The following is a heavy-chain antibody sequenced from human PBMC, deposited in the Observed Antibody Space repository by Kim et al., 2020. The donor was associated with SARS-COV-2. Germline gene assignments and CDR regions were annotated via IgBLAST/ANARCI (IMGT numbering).Heavy chain of an antibody. J-gene: IGHJ1*01. D-gene: IGHD2-15*01. Sequence: ASVKVSCRASGYIFRNYGISWVRQAPGQGLEWMGWITAYNGNTKHGQRFQDRAIMTTDTSTSTAYMELTGLTSDDTAVYFCARAGHCSDGICYSGGGFEYWGQGSLVTVSS. CDR3: ARAGHCSDGICYSGGGFEY. V-gene: IGHV1-18*04. CDR1: GYIFRNYG. CDR2: ITAYNGNT.